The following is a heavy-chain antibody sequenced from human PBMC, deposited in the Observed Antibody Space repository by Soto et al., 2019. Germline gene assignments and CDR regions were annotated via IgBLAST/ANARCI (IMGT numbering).Heavy chain of an antibody. J-gene: IGHJ6*02. V-gene: IGHV1-69*13. CDR1: GGTFSSYA. Sequence: AASVKVSCKASGGTFSSYAISWVRQAPGQGLEWMGGIIPIFGTANYAQKFQGRVTITADESTSTAYMELSSLRSEDTAVYYCAREELNDYYYYGMDVWGQGTTVTVSS. D-gene: IGHD3-10*01. CDR3: AREELNDYYYYGMDV. CDR2: IIPIFGTA.